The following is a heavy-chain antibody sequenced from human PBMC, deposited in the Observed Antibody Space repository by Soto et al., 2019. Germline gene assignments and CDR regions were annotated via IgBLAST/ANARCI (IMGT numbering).Heavy chain of an antibody. CDR3: ARGLRAAAGRTPYWFDP. D-gene: IGHD6-13*01. CDR2: IDPSDSYT. V-gene: IGHV5-10-1*01. J-gene: IGHJ5*02. CDR1: GYSFTSYW. Sequence: GDSLKISCKGSGYSFTSYWISWVRQMPGKGLEWMGRIDPSDSYTNYSPSFQGHVTISADKSISTAYLQWSSLKASDTAMYYCARGLRAAAGRTPYWFDPWGQGNLVTV.